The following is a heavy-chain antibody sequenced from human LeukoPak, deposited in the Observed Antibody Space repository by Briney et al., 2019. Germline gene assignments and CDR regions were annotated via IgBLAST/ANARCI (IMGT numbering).Heavy chain of an antibody. Sequence: SETLSLTCTVSGGSISSSSYYWGWIRQPPGKGLEWIGSIYYSGSTYYNPSLKSRVTISVDTSKNQFSLKLSSVTAADTAVYYCARQLYCSSTSCYGYYYYYMDVWGKGTTVTISS. D-gene: IGHD2-2*01. CDR2: IYYSGST. CDR3: ARQLYCSSTSCYGYYYYYMDV. CDR1: GGSISSSSYY. J-gene: IGHJ6*03. V-gene: IGHV4-39*01.